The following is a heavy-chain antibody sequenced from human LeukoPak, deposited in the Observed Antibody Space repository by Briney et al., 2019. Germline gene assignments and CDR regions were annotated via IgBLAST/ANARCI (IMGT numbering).Heavy chain of an antibody. CDR3: AKDPLNSSGWLNFDY. J-gene: IGHJ4*02. Sequence: GGSLRLSCAASGFTFSSYGMHWVRQAPGKGLEWVAVISYDGSNKYYADSVKGRFTISRDNSKNTLYLQMNSLRAEDTAVYYCAKDPLNSSGWLNFDYWGPGTLVTVSS. CDR2: ISYDGSNK. V-gene: IGHV3-30*18. CDR1: GFTFSSYG. D-gene: IGHD6-19*01.